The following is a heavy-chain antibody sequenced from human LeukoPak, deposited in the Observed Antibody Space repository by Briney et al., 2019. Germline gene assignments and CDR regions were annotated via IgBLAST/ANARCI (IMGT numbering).Heavy chain of an antibody. CDR2: ISAYNGNT. J-gene: IGHJ3*02. V-gene: IGHV1-18*01. D-gene: IGHD3-3*01. Sequence: GASVKVSCKASGYTFTSYGISWVQQAPGQGLEWMGWISAYNGNTNYAQKLQGRVTMTTDTSTSTAYMELRSLRSDDTAVYYCARVYYDFWSGYEYDAFDIWGQGTMVTVSS. CDR3: ARVYYDFWSGYEYDAFDI. CDR1: GYTFTSYG.